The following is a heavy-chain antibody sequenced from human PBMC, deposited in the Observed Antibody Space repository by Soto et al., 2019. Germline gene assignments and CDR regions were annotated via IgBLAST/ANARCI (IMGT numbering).Heavy chain of an antibody. Sequence: SVKVSCKASGYTFTSYDINWVRQATGQGLEWMGWMNPNSGNTGYAQKFQGRVTMTRNTSISTAYMELSSLRSEDTAVYYCARGRVGWLRPHRNDAFDIWGQGTMVTVSS. CDR3: ARGRVGWLRPHRNDAFDI. CDR1: GYTFTSYD. D-gene: IGHD5-12*01. J-gene: IGHJ3*02. CDR2: MNPNSGNT. V-gene: IGHV1-8*01.